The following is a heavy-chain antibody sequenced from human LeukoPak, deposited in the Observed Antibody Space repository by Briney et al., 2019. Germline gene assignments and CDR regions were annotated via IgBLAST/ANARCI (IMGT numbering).Heavy chain of an antibody. CDR2: ISGSGANT. J-gene: IGHJ4*02. Sequence: GGSLRLSCAASGFTFSSYAMTWVRQAPGKGLEWVSTISGSGANTYYADSVKGRFTISRDNSKNTLSLQMNSLRAEDTAVYYCAREVAGFDYWGQGTLVTVSS. CDR1: GFTFSSYA. V-gene: IGHV3-23*01. CDR3: AREVAGFDY. D-gene: IGHD6-19*01.